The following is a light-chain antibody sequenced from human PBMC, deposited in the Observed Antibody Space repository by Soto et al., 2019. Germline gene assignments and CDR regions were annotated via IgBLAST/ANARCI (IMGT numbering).Light chain of an antibody. CDR3: CSYAGSYNWV. J-gene: IGLJ3*02. Sequence: QSVLTQPRSVSGSPGQSVTISCTGTSSDVGGYNYVSWYQQHPGKAPKLMIYDVSKRPSGVPDRFSGSKSGNTASLTISGLQAEDEADSYCCSYAGSYNWVFGGGTKLAVL. CDR2: DVS. CDR1: SSDVGGYNY. V-gene: IGLV2-11*01.